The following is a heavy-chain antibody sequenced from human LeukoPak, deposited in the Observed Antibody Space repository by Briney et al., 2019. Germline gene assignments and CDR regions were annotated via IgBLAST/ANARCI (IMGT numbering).Heavy chain of an antibody. Sequence: SQTLSLTCTVSGGSISSGDYYWSWIRQPPGKGLEWIGYIYYSGSTNYNPSLKSRVTISVDTSKNQFSLKLSSVTAADTAVYYCARHIAPRYYGSGSYYLDYWGQGTLVTVSS. V-gene: IGHV4-30-4*08. J-gene: IGHJ4*02. CDR1: GGSISSGDYY. CDR2: IYYSGST. CDR3: ARHIAPRYYGSGSYYLDY. D-gene: IGHD3-10*01.